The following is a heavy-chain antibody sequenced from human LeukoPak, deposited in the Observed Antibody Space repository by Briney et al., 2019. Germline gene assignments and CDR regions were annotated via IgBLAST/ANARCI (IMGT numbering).Heavy chain of an antibody. CDR3: ARTKRDYDFWSGYYLFDY. CDR2: IYYSGST. J-gene: IGHJ4*02. CDR1: GGSISSSSYY. D-gene: IGHD3-3*01. V-gene: IGHV4-39*07. Sequence: SETLSLTCTVSGGSISSSSYYWGWIRQPPGKGLEWIGSIYYSGSTYYNPSLKSRVTISVGTSKKQFSLKLSSVTAADTAVYYCARTKRDYDFWSGYYLFDYWGQGTLVTVSS.